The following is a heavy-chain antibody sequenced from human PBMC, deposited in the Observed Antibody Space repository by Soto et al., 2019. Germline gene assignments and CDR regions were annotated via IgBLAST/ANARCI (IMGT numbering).Heavy chain of an antibody. D-gene: IGHD4-4*01. CDR1: GGSISSFY. Sequence: QVQLQESGPGLVKPSETLSLTCSVSGGSISSFYWSWIRQPPGKGLEWIGYIYYSGSTNYNPSLRSRVTISVDTPKNQFSLKLSSVTAADTAVYYCAREEVNDYNLNYYGMDVWGQGTTVTVSS. CDR3: AREEVNDYNLNYYGMDV. V-gene: IGHV4-59*01. CDR2: IYYSGST. J-gene: IGHJ6*02.